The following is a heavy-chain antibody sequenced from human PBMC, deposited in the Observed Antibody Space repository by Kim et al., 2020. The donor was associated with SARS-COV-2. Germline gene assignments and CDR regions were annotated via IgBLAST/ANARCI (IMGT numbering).Heavy chain of an antibody. CDR3: AKARGSGAWGQYYFDY. V-gene: IGHV3-23*01. J-gene: IGHJ4*01. D-gene: IGHD3-10*01. CDR1: GFTFRTYA. Sequence: GGSLRLSCAASGFTFRTYAMTWVRKAPGKGLEWVSIASGSGGSTYYADSVRGRFTISRDNSKNTIYLQMSSLRAEDTAVYYCAKARGSGAWGQYYFDYWG. CDR2: ASGSGGST.